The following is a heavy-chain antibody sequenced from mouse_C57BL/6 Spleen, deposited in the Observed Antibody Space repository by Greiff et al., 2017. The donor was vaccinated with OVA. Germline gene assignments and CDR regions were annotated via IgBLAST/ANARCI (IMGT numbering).Heavy chain of an antibody. CDR3: ARDYGNYYFDY. V-gene: IGHV1-55*01. J-gene: IGHJ2*01. Sequence: QVQLQQPGAELVKPGASVKMSCKASGYTFTSYWITWVKQRPGQGLEWIGDIYPGSGSTNYNEKFKSKATLTVDKSSSTAYMQLSSLTSEDAAVDYCARDYGNYYFDYWGQGTTLTVSS. CDR1: GYTFTSYW. CDR2: IYPGSGST. D-gene: IGHD2-1*01.